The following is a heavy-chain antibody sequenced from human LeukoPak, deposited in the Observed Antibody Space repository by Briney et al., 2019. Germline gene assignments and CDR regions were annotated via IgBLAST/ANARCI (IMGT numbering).Heavy chain of an antibody. CDR1: GFTFSDYY. CDR3: ARAQPSSGQGRLEMVRGFTFDY. D-gene: IGHD3-10*01. Sequence: GGSLRLSCAASGFTFSDYYMSWIRQAPGKGLEWVSYISSSGSTIYYADSVKGRFTISRDNSKNTLYLQMNSLRAEDTAVYYCARAQPSSGQGRLEMVRGFTFDYWGQGTLVTVSS. V-gene: IGHV3-11*01. CDR2: ISSSGSTI. J-gene: IGHJ4*02.